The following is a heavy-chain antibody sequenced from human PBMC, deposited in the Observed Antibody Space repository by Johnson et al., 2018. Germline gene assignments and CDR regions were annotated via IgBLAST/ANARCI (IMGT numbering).Heavy chain of an antibody. Sequence: QVQLVQSGAEVKKPGASVKVSCKASGYTFTNYDINWVRQAPGQGLEWMGWMNPNSGNIGYAQKFQGRVTMTRKTSISTAYMELTSLRSEDKAVYYCARGLFISSDAFDVWGQGTMVTVSS. CDR2: MNPNSGNI. CDR1: GYTFTNYD. D-gene: IGHD2-2*01. CDR3: ARGLFISSDAFDV. V-gene: IGHV1-8*01. J-gene: IGHJ3*01.